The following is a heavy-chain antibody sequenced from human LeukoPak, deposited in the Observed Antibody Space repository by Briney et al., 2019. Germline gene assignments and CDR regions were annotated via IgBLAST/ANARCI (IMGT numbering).Heavy chain of an antibody. J-gene: IGHJ3*02. V-gene: IGHV3-30-3*01. D-gene: IGHD3-22*01. Sequence: GGSLRLSCAASGFTFSSYAMHWVRQAPGRGLEWVAVISYDGSNKYYADSVKGRFTISRDNSKNTLYLQMNSLRAEDTAVYYCARGGTRDTMIVAWRSGAFDIWGQGTMVTVSS. CDR3: ARGGTRDTMIVAWRSGAFDI. CDR1: GFTFSSYA. CDR2: ISYDGSNK.